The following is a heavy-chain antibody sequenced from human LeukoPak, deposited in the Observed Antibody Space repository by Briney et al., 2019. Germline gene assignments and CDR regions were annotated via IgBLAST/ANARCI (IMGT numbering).Heavy chain of an antibody. D-gene: IGHD5-18*01. V-gene: IGHV4-39*01. J-gene: IGHJ4*02. CDR1: GGSISSSSYY. CDR3: ARHVDTAMVYFDY. Sequence: LETLSLTCTVSGGSISSSSYYWGWIRQPPGKGLEWIGSIYYSGSTYYNPSLKSRVTISVDTSKNQFSLKLSSVTAADTAVYYCARHVDTAMVYFDYWGQGTLVTVSS. CDR2: IYYSGST.